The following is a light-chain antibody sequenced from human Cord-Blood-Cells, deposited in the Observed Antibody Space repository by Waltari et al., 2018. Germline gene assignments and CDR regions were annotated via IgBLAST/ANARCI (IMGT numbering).Light chain of an antibody. Sequence: EIVLTQSPGTLSLSPGERATLSCRAIQSVSSSYLAWYQQKPGQAPRLLIYGASSRATGIPDRFSGSGSGTDFTLTISRLEPEDFAVYYCQQYGSAPFTFCPGTKVDIK. CDR3: QQYGSAPFT. V-gene: IGKV3-20*01. CDR1: QSVSSSY. J-gene: IGKJ3*01. CDR2: GAS.